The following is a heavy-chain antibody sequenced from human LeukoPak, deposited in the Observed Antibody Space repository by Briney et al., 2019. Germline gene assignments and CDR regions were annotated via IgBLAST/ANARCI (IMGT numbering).Heavy chain of an antibody. CDR3: ARDPYYYDSSGYYLPLWYFDL. V-gene: IGHV1-46*01. J-gene: IGHJ2*01. D-gene: IGHD3-22*01. Sequence: ASVNVSCKASGYTFTSYYMHWVRQAPGQGLEWMGIINPSGGSTSYAQKFQGRVTMTRDTSTSTVYMELSSLRSEDTAVYYCARDPYYYDSSGYYLPLWYFDLWGRGTLVTVSS. CDR1: GYTFTSYY. CDR2: INPSGGST.